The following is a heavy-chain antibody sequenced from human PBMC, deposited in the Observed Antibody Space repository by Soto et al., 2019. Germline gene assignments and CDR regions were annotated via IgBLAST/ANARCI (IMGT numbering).Heavy chain of an antibody. J-gene: IGHJ4*02. CDR3: ERGAARSVAGSGRGFCY. CDR2: ISWNSGSI. V-gene: IGHV3-9*01. Sequence: EVQLVESGGGLVQPGRSLRLSCAASGFTFDDYAMHWVRQAPGKGLEWVSGISWNSGSIGYADSVKGRFIISRDNAKNSLYLKVNSVRGEDTALYYCERGAARSVAGSGRGFCYLGQGNLVTVSS. CDR1: GFTFDDYA. D-gene: IGHD6-19*01.